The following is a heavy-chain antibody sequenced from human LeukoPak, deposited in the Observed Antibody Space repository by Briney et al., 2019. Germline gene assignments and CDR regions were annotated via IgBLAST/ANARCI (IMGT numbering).Heavy chain of an antibody. D-gene: IGHD1-7*01. CDR2: ISSSSSYI. CDR3: ARGASGVSITGTTIGY. V-gene: IGHV3-21*01. J-gene: IGHJ4*02. Sequence: GSLRLSCAASGFTFSSYSMNWVRQAPGKGLEWVSSISSSSSYIYYADSVKGRFTISRDNAKNSLYLQMNSLRAEDTAVYYCARGASGVSITGTTIGYWGQGTLVTVSS. CDR1: GFTFSSYS.